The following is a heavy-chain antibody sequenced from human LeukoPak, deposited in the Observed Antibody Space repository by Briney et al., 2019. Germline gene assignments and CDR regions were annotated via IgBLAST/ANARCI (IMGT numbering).Heavy chain of an antibody. V-gene: IGHV1-46*01. CDR1: GYTFTSYY. Sequence: ASVKVSCKASGYTFTSYYMHWVRQAPGQGLEWMGIINPSGGSTSYAQKFQGRVTMTRDTSTSTVYMELSSLRSEDTAVYYCAREYCSGGSCYGLHYWGQGTLVTVSS. D-gene: IGHD2-15*01. CDR2: INPSGGST. CDR3: AREYCSGGSCYGLHY. J-gene: IGHJ4*02.